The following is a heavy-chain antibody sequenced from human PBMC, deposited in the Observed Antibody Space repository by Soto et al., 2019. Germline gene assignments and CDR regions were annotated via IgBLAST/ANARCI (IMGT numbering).Heavy chain of an antibody. CDR1: GFTFSEYS. CDR3: ARARGNDWYSDY. Sequence: PGGSLRLSCTASGFTFSEYSMSWVRQAPGKGLEWVSSITHSGTYVYYAYSVKGRFTISRDSACNSLFLQMNSLRAEDTAVYHCARARGNDWYSDYWGQGTLVTVSS. CDR2: ITHSGTYV. V-gene: IGHV3-21*01. J-gene: IGHJ4*02. D-gene: IGHD5-12*01.